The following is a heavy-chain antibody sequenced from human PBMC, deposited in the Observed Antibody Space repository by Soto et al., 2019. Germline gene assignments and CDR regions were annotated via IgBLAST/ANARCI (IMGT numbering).Heavy chain of an antibody. CDR2: LRGSGGYT. CDR3: AKSLGEAWYDPDY. D-gene: IGHD1-1*01. J-gene: IGHJ4*02. CDR1: GFTFSSYA. Sequence: EVQLLESGGGLVQPGGSLRLSCAASGFTFSSYAMSWVRHAPGKGLEWVSALRGSGGYTFYADSVKGRFTISRDNSKNTRYLQMSSLRGEDTAVYFCAKSLGEAWYDPDYWGRGTLVTVSS. V-gene: IGHV3-23*01.